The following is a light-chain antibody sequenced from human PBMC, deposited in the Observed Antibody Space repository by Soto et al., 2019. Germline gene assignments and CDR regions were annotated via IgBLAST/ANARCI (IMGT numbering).Light chain of an antibody. CDR2: SNNN. CDR1: SSNIGSNT. V-gene: IGLV1-44*01. CDR3: AAWYDRFNGPV. J-gene: IGLJ3*02. Sequence: QPVLTQPPSVSGTPGQRVTISCSGSSSNIGSNTVNWYQKLPGRAPKLIVYSNNNNRPSGDPARFFGFKSGTSASLAISGLQSEDDSDYYCAAWYDRFNGPVFGGGTKVTVL.